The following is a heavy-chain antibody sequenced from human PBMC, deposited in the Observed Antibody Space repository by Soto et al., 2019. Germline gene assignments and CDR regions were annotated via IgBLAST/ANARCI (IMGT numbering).Heavy chain of an antibody. D-gene: IGHD5-12*01. CDR3: ARDRGYSGYDPWDYYYGMDV. V-gene: IGHV1-2*02. J-gene: IGHJ6*02. CDR2: INPNSGGT. CDR1: GGTFSSYA. Sequence: GASVKVSCKASGGTFSSYAISWVRQAPGQGLEWMGWINPNSGGTNYAQKFQGRVTMTRDTSISTAYMELSRLRSDDTAVYYCARDRGYSGYDPWDYYYGMDVWGQGTTVTVSS.